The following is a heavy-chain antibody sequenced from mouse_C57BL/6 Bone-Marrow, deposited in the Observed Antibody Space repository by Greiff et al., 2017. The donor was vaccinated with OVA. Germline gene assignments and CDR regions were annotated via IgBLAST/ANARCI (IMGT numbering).Heavy chain of an antibody. J-gene: IGHJ2*01. V-gene: IGHV5-17*01. Sequence: EVKLVESGGGLVKPGGSLKLSCAASGFTFSDYGMHWVRQAPEKGLEWVAYISSGSSTIYYADTVKGRFTISRDNAKNTLFLQMTSLRSEDTAMYYCARRDDYDGDYWGQGTTRTVSS. D-gene: IGHD2-4*01. CDR1: GFTFSDYG. CDR2: ISSGSSTI. CDR3: ARRDDYDGDY.